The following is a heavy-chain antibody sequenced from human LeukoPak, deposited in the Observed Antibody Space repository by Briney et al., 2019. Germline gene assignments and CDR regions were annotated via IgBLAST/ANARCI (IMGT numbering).Heavy chain of an antibody. CDR2: IYYSGST. J-gene: IGHJ4*02. D-gene: IGHD3-22*01. CDR1: GGSISSSSYY. CDR3: ARRVGYYERSRFGY. Sequence: SETLSLTCTVSGGSISSSSYYWGWIRQPPGQGLEWIGSIYYSGSTYYNPSLKSRVTISVDTSKNQFSLKLSSVTAADTAVYYCARRVGYYERSRFGYWGQGTLVTVSS. V-gene: IGHV4-39*01.